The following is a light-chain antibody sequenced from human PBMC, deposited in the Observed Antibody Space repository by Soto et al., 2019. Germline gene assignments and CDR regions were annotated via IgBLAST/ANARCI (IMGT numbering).Light chain of an antibody. Sequence: EIVLTQSPGTLSLSPGERATLSCRASQSVSSRLAWYQQKPGQAPRLLISGASSRATGIPARFSASGSGTDFTLTISDVQPEDFALYYCQQYGTSPLTFGGGTKV. V-gene: IGKV3-20*01. CDR2: GAS. J-gene: IGKJ4*01. CDR3: QQYGTSPLT. CDR1: QSVSSR.